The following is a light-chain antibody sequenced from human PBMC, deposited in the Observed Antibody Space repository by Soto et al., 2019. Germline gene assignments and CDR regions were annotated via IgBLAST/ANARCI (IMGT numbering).Light chain of an antibody. Sequence: IQMTQSPSSLSASLGYRVTITCRASQSISSYLNWYQQKPGKAPKLLIYDASNLETGVPSRFSGSGSGTDFTFTISSLQPEDIATYYCQQYDNLPITFGQGTRLEIK. V-gene: IGKV1-33*01. CDR3: QQYDNLPIT. CDR2: DAS. J-gene: IGKJ5*01. CDR1: QSISSY.